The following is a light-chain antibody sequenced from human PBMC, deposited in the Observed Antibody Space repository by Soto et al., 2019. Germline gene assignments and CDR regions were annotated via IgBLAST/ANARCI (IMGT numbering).Light chain of an antibody. CDR2: GAS. CDR3: HQYNNWPPWN. CDR1: QRIGTN. Sequence: EIVMTQTPATLSVSPGERAALSCRASQRIGTNLAWYQQKPGQAPRLLIYGASTRATGIPARFSGSGSETEFTLTISSLQSEDFAVYYCHQYNNWPPWNFGHGTKVDIX. J-gene: IGKJ1*01. V-gene: IGKV3-15*01.